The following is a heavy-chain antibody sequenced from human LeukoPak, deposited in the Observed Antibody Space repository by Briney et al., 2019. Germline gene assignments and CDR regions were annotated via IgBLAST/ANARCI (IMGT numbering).Heavy chain of an antibody. CDR2: ISGSGGST. CDR3: AKDLRGSGWYFDY. CDR1: GFTFSSYA. Sequence: PGGSLRLSCAASGFTFSSYAMSWVRQAPGKGLEWVSAISGSGGSTYYADSVKGRFTISRDNSKNTLYLQMNTLRTEDTAVYYCAKDLRGSGWYFDYWGQGTLVAVSS. J-gene: IGHJ4*02. D-gene: IGHD6-19*01. V-gene: IGHV3-23*01.